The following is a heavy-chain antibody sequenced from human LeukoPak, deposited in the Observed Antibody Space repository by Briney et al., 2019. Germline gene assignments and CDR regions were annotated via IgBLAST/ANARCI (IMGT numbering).Heavy chain of an antibody. CDR3: AKDLVGATRYLDY. D-gene: IGHD1-26*01. CDR2: ISGSGGST. V-gene: IGHV3-23*01. J-gene: IGHJ4*02. CDR1: GFTFSSYA. Sequence: AGGSLRLSCAASGFTFSSYAMSWVRQAPGKGLEWVSAISGSGGSTYYADSVKGRFTISRDNSKNTLYLQMNSLRAEDTAVYYCAKDLVGATRYLDYWGQGTLVTVSS.